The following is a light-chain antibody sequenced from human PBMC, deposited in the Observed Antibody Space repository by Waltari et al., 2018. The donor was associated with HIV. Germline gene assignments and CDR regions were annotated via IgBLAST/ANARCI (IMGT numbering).Light chain of an antibody. CDR2: RDN. Sequence: QSVLTQPPSVSGTPGQRVTISCSGSTPNIGRNYVYWYQQLPETAPKLLIYRDNQRPSGVPDRFSGSKSGTSASLAINGLRSEDEADYYCAAWDDTLSGQGVFGGGTKLTVL. V-gene: IGLV1-47*01. J-gene: IGLJ2*01. CDR3: AAWDDTLSGQGV. CDR1: TPNIGRNY.